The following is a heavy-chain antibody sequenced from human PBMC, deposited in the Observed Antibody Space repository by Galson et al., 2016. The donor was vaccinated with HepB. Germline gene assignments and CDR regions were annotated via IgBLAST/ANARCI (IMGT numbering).Heavy chain of an antibody. V-gene: IGHV3-33*01. D-gene: IGHD2-21*01. J-gene: IGHJ4*02. CDR2: IWYDGSNK. CDR1: GFMLSNYG. Sequence: SLRLSCAAYGFMLSNYGMHWVRQAPGKGLEWVAFIWYDGSNKYYVDSVKGRFTISRDNHMNTMYLEMNSLRADDTAVYYCARGADHYCGGDCYSHFFDYWGQGTLVIVSS. CDR3: ARGADHYCGGDCYSHFFDY.